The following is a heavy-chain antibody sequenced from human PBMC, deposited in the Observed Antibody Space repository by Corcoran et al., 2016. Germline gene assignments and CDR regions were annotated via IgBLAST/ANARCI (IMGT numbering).Heavy chain of an antibody. CDR2: IWYDGSNK. J-gene: IGHJ4*02. CDR3: ARSSHVDTAMAPHYFDY. V-gene: IGHV3-33*01. CDR1: GFTFSSYG. D-gene: IGHD5-18*01. Sequence: QVQLVESGGGVVQPGRSLRLSCAASGFTFSSYGMHWVRQAPGKGLEWVAVIWYDGSNKYYADSVKGRFTISRDNSKNTLYLQMNSLRAEDTAVYYCARSSHVDTAMAPHYFDYWGQGTLVTVSS.